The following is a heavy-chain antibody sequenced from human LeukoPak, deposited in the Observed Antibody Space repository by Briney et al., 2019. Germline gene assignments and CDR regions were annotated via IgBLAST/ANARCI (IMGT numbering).Heavy chain of an antibody. V-gene: IGHV3-74*01. CDR1: GFTFSKYW. J-gene: IGHJ4*02. CDR2: INTDGTVT. CDR3: ATKQWLAPPPDS. Sequence: PGGSLRLSCAASGFTFSKYWMLWVRQAPGKGLGSVSRINTDGTVTTSADSVKGRFTVSRDNADNTMFLQMNSVRDEDTAVYYCATKQWLAPPPDSWGQGTPVTVSS. D-gene: IGHD6-19*01.